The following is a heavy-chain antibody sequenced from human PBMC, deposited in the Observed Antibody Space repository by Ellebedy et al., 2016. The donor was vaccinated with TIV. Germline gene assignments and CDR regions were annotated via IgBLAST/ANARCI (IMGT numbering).Heavy chain of an antibody. D-gene: IGHD3-10*01. CDR3: ARIGESALWFGELSAFNWFDP. CDR1: GFTFSSYW. V-gene: IGHV3-74*01. CDR2: IKSDGSNT. J-gene: IGHJ5*02. Sequence: GESLKISCAASGFTFSSYWMHWVRQAPGKGLVWVSRIKSDGSNTSYADSVKGRFTISRDNAKNTLYLQMNSLRAEDTAVYYCARIGESALWFGELSAFNWFDPWGQGTLVTVSS.